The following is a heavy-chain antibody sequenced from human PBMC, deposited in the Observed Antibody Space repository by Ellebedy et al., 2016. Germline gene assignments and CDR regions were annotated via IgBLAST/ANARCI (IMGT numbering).Heavy chain of an antibody. Sequence: GESLKISCAASGFTFSSYGMHWVRQAPGKGLEWVAVIWYDGSNKYYADSVKGRFTISRDNSKNTLYLQMNSLRAEDTAVYYCARETIPGYSYGRNYYYYYGMDVWGQGTTVTVSS. CDR3: ARETIPGYSYGRNYYYYYGMDV. CDR2: IWYDGSNK. CDR1: GFTFSSYG. J-gene: IGHJ6*02. D-gene: IGHD5-18*01. V-gene: IGHV3-33*08.